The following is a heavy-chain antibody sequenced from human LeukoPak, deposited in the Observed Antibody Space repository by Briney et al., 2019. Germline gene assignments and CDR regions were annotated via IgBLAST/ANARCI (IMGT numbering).Heavy chain of an antibody. CDR2: SYYSGST. Sequence: NPSETLSLTCSVSGGSISSYYWSWIRQPPGKGLEYIGYSYYSGSTDYNPSLKSRVTVSVDTSNQFSLMLTSVTAADTAVYYCARLSISARRAFDIWGQGTMVTVSS. CDR3: ARLSISARRAFDI. CDR1: GGSISSYY. D-gene: IGHD6-6*01. V-gene: IGHV4-59*08. J-gene: IGHJ3*02.